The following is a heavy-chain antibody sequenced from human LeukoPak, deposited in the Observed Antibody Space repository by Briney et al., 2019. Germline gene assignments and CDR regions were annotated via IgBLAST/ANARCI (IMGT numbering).Heavy chain of an antibody. V-gene: IGHV4-4*07. CDR1: GGSISSYY. CDR3: ARDHRSYSGSYYYYYGMDV. CDR2: IYTSGST. D-gene: IGHD1-26*01. J-gene: IGHJ6*02. Sequence: PSETLSLTCTVSGGSISSYYWSWIRQPAGKGLEWIGRIYTSGSTNYNPSLKSRVTMSVDTSKNQFSLKLSSVTAADTAVYYCARDHRSYSGSYYYYYGMDVWAKGPRSPSP.